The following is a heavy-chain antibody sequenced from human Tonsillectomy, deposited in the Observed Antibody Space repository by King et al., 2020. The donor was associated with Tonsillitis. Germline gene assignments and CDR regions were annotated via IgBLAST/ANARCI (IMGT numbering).Heavy chain of an antibody. CDR2: ISASGEFT. CDR1: GFTFSSHA. Sequence: VQLVESGGGLVQPGGSLRLSCGVSGFTFSSHAMSWVRQAPGKGREWVSAISASGEFTNYADFVKGRFTVSRDNSKNMPRLQMDSLIADDTAVDYVGEDWGVGDSLNSGPFDFWGQGTLVTVSS. J-gene: IGHJ4*02. CDR3: GEDWGVGDSLNSGPFDF. D-gene: IGHD3-10*01. V-gene: IGHV3-23*04.